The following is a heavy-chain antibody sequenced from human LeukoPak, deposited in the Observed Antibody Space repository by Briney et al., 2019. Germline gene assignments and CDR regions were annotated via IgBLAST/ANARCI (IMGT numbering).Heavy chain of an antibody. CDR3: ARGYGSGSRAVDY. J-gene: IGHJ4*02. V-gene: IGHV4-59*12. CDR2: IYHSGST. D-gene: IGHD3-10*01. Sequence: SETLSLTCTVSGGSISSYYWSWIRQPPGKGLEWIGYIYHSGSTYYNPSLKSRVTISVDRSKNQFSLKLSSVTAADTAVYYCARGYGSGSRAVDYWGQGTLVTVSS. CDR1: GGSISSYY.